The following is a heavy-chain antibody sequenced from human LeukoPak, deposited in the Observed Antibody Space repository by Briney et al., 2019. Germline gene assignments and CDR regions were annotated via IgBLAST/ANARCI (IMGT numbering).Heavy chain of an antibody. J-gene: IGHJ4*02. CDR3: AKDSSYYYDTFDY. D-gene: IGHD3-22*01. CDR1: GFTFSSYA. Sequence: PGGSLRLSCAASGFTFSSYALSWVRQAPGKGLEWVSAISGSGGSTYYADSVKGRFTISRDDSKNTLYLQMNSLRAEDTAVYYCAKDSSYYYDTFDYWGQGTLVTVSS. V-gene: IGHV3-23*01. CDR2: ISGSGGST.